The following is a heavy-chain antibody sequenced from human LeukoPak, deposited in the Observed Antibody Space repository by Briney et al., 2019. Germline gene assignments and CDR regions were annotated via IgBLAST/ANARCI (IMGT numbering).Heavy chain of an antibody. Sequence: SETLSLTCTVSGGSISSSSYYWGWIRQPPGKRLEWIGSIYYSGSTYYNPSLKSRVTISVDTSKNQFSLKLSSVTAADTAVYYCARAGGAVALATYWGQGTLVTVSS. V-gene: IGHV4-39*01. CDR2: IYYSGST. D-gene: IGHD6-19*01. CDR3: ARAGGAVALATY. CDR1: GGSISSSSYY. J-gene: IGHJ4*02.